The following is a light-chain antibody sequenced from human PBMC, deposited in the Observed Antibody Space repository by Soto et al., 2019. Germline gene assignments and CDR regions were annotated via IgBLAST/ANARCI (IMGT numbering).Light chain of an antibody. J-gene: IGKJ4*01. Sequence: EIVMTQSPATLSVSPGERATLSCRASQSVSSNLAWYQQKPGQAPRLLIYGASTRATGIPARFSGSGSETEFTLAISSLQSEDCAVYYCQQYNNWPPLTFGGGTKVEIK. CDR3: QQYNNWPPLT. CDR2: GAS. V-gene: IGKV3-15*01. CDR1: QSVSSN.